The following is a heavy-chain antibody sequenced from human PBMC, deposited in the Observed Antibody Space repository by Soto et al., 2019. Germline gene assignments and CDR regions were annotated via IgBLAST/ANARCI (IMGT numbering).Heavy chain of an antibody. V-gene: IGHV3-23*01. J-gene: IGHJ3*01. CDR3: AKGRLFDVASTFAFDA. CDR2: ISGSGGST. D-gene: IGHD2-15*01. CDR1: GFTFSSYA. Sequence: EVQLLESGGGLVQPGGSLRLSCAASGFTFSSYAMTWVRQAPGKGLQWVSAISGSGGSTYYTASVKGRFTISRDNFKNTLDLQMNSLRVYDSAMYYCAKGRLFDVASTFAFDAWGQGTMVTVSS.